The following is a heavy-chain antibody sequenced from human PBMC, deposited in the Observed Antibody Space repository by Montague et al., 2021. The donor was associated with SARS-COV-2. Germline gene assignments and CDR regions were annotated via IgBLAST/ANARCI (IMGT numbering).Heavy chain of an antibody. Sequence: SLRLSCAASGFPFSSYEMNWVRQAPGKGLEWVSVIYGGGAYTNYADSVKGRFTISRDDSRATVFLQMNGLRSDDTAMYYCAKGSTGLWGQGTLVTVSS. CDR3: AKGSTGL. D-gene: IGHD1-1*01. CDR1: GFPFSSYE. V-gene: IGHV3-23*03. J-gene: IGHJ4*02. CDR2: IYGGGAYT.